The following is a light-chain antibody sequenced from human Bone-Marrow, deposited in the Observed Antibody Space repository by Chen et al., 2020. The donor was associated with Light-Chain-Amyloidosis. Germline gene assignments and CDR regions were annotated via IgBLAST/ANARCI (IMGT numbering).Light chain of an antibody. CDR2: WAS. CDR1: QSVLYSSNNKNY. J-gene: IGKJ4*01. CDR3: QQYYSTPLT. V-gene: IGKV4-1*01. Sequence: DIVMTQSPDSLAVSLGERATINCKSSQSVLYSSNNKNYLAWYQQKPGQPPKLLIYWASTRESGVTDRVSGSGSGTDFTLTISSLQAEDVAVYYCQQYYSTPLTFGGGTKVEIK.